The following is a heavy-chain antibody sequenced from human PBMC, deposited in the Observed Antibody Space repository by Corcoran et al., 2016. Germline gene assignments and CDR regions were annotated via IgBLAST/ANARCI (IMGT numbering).Heavy chain of an antibody. V-gene: IGHV3-33*01. D-gene: IGHD3-16*02. CDR1: GFTFSSYG. J-gene: IGHJ6*02. CDR2: IWNDGNNK. Sequence: QEQLVASGGGVVQPGRSLRLSCAASGFTFSSYGMHWVRQAPGKGLEWVAIIWNDGNNKYHADSVKGRVTISRDNSKNTLYMQMNSLIVEDMAVYYCVRMRYSSRMGGLDAWGQGITVTVSS. CDR3: VRMRYSSRMGGLDA.